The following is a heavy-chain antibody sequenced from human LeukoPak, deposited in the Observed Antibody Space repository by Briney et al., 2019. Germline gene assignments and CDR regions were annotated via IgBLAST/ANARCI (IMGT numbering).Heavy chain of an antibody. J-gene: IGHJ4*02. D-gene: IGHD3-10*01. CDR2: ISSSRTT. CDR1: GFPFSSYS. Sequence: PGGSLRLSCAASGFPFSSYSMNWVRQAPGEGLEWVSYISSSRTTSYADSVKGRFTISRDNAKNSLYQQMNSLRAEDTAAYYCARDLEGSGSFYRPSYDYWGQGTLVTVSS. V-gene: IGHV3-48*01. CDR3: ARDLEGSGSFYRPSYDY.